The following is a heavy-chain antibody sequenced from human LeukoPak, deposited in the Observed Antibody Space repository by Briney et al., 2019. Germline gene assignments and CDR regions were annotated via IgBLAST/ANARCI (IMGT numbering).Heavy chain of an antibody. CDR3: ARDDYVWGSYRLRDAFDI. J-gene: IGHJ3*02. V-gene: IGHV4-39*07. CDR1: GGSISSSSYY. D-gene: IGHD3-16*02. Sequence: SETLSLTCTVSGGSISSSSYYWGWIRQPPGKGLEWIGEINHSGSTNYNPSLKSRVTISVDTSKNQFSLKLSSVTAADTAVYYCARDDYVWGSYRLRDAFDIWGQGTMVTVSS. CDR2: INHSGST.